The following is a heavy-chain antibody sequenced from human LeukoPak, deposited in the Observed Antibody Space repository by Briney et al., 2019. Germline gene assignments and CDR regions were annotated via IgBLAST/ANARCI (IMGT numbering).Heavy chain of an antibody. V-gene: IGHV3-30*04. D-gene: IGHD1-26*01. CDR2: ISYDGNFK. CDR3: AKTLGPGGRYYFDY. J-gene: IGHJ4*02. Sequence: PGGSLRLSCAASGFTFSSYALHWVRQAPGKGLEWVAVISYDGNFKYYADSVRGRVSVSRDNSKNTLFLQMNSLRAEDTAVYYCAKTLGPGGRYYFDYWGQGTLVSVSS. CDR1: GFTFSSYA.